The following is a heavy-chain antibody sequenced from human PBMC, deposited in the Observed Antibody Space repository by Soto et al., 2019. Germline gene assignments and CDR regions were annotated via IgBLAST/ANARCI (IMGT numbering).Heavy chain of an antibody. V-gene: IGHV2-5*02. CDR2: IFWDDQK. Sequence: QITLKESGPSLAKPTQPLTLTCTFSGFSLSTSGLGVAWIRQPPGKALDRLALIFWDDQKGYRPSLESRLNNTQNTSKNQVVLTLTNMDSVDTATYYCGYPPCIGGRSNWYSFSSMDVWGQGAKVTISS. D-gene: IGHD6-13*01. CDR1: GFSLSTSGLG. J-gene: IGHJ6*02. CDR3: GYPPCIGGRSNWYSFSSMDV.